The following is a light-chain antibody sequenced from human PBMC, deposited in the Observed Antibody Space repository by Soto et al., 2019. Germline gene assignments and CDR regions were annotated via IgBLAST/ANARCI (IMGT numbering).Light chain of an antibody. Sequence: DIQMTQSPSSLSASVGDRVTITCRASQSISSYLNWYQQKPGKAPKLLIYAASSLQSGVPSRFSGSGSGTDFTLTISSLQPEDFATYYCQQSYRTPHTLGQGTKV. V-gene: IGKV1-39*01. J-gene: IGKJ2*01. CDR1: QSISSY. CDR2: AAS. CDR3: QQSYRTPHT.